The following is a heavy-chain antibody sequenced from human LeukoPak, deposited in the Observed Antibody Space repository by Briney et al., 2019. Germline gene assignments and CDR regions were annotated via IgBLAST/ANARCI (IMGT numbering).Heavy chain of an antibody. Sequence: SETLSLTCTVSGGSISSSSYYWGWIRQPPGKGLEWIGYIYYSGSTNYNPSLKSRVTISVDTSKNQFSLKLSSVTAADTAVYYCARAYDFWSGYPYYFDYWGQGTLVTVSS. J-gene: IGHJ4*02. CDR3: ARAYDFWSGYPYYFDY. D-gene: IGHD3-3*01. CDR1: GGSISSSSYY. V-gene: IGHV4-61*05. CDR2: IYYSGST.